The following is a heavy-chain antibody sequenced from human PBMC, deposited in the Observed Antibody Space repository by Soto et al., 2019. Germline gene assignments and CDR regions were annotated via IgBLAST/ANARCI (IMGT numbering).Heavy chain of an antibody. J-gene: IGHJ4*02. V-gene: IGHV1-69*01. CDR1: AGTFSNYA. Sequence: QVQLVQSGAEVKKPGSSVKVSCKASAGTFSNYAINWVRQAPGQGLEWMGGIIPIFGTGNYAQKFQGRVTITADESTSTAYLDLSGLRPEDTAVYYCARPVEMATISRSYLFYWGQGTLVTVSS. D-gene: IGHD5-12*01. CDR3: ARPVEMATISRSYLFY. CDR2: IIPIFGTG.